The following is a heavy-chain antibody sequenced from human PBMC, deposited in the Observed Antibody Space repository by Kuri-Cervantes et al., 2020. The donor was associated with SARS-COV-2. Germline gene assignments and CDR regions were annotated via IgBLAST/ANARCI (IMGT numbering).Heavy chain of an antibody. J-gene: IGHJ5*02. CDR2: INPNSGGT. D-gene: IGHD3-10*01. Sequence: ASVKVSCKASGYTFTGYYMHWVRQAPGQGLEWMGWINPNSGGTNYAQKFQGRVTMTRDTSISTAYMELSRLRSDDTAIYYCAKGFMEIPPTRYYDPWGQGTLVTVSS. CDR3: AKGFMEIPPTRYYDP. CDR1: GYTFTGYY. V-gene: IGHV1-2*02.